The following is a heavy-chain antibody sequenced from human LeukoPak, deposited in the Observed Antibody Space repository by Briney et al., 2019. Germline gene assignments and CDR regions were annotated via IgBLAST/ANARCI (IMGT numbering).Heavy chain of an antibody. J-gene: IGHJ4*02. CDR1: GGSISSSSYY. Sequence: SETLSLTCTVSGGSISSSSYYWGWIRQPPGKGLEWIGSIYYSGSTYYNPSLKSRVTISVDTSKNQFSLKLSSVTAADTAVYYCARFGPRTIDYWGQGTLVTVSS. CDR3: ARFGPRTIDY. D-gene: IGHD3-16*01. V-gene: IGHV4-39*07. CDR2: IYYSGST.